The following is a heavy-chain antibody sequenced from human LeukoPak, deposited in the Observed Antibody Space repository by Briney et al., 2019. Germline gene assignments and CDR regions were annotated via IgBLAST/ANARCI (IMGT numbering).Heavy chain of an antibody. CDR2: ISASGGST. Sequence: PGGSLRLSCAASGFTFSSYAMSWVRQASGKGLEWVSGISASGGSTYYADSVRGRFTISRDNSKNTLHLQMSSLRAEDTAVYYCATKPLYCSSTSCNGGFDYWGQGTLVTVSS. CDR1: GFTFSSYA. J-gene: IGHJ4*02. CDR3: ATKPLYCSSTSCNGGFDY. V-gene: IGHV3-23*01. D-gene: IGHD2-2*01.